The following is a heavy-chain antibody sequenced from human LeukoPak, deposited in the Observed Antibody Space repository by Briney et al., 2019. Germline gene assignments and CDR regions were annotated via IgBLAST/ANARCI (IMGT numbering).Heavy chain of an antibody. J-gene: IGHJ4*02. Sequence: ASVKVSCKASGGTFGSYAISWVRQAPGQGLEWMGRIIPILDITDYAQKFQGRVTITADKSTSTAYMELSSLRSDDTAMYYCARDWVVRGIVRGRHFDYWGQGTPVTVSS. CDR1: GGTFGSYA. CDR2: IIPILDIT. D-gene: IGHD3-10*01. V-gene: IGHV1-69*04. CDR3: ARDWVVRGIVRGRHFDY.